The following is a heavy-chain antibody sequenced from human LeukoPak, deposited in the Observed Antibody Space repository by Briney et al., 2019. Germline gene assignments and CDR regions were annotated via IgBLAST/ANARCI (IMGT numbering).Heavy chain of an antibody. CDR2: FDPEDGET. D-gene: IGHD3-10*01. CDR3: ATLQYGSGTARAPGAFDI. Sequence: GASVKVSCKASGGTFSSYAISWVRQAPGKGLEWMGGFDPEDGETIYAQKFQGRVTMTEDTSTDTAYMELSSLRSEDTAVYYCATLQYGSGTARAPGAFDIWGQGTMVTVSS. CDR1: GGTFSSYA. V-gene: IGHV1-24*01. J-gene: IGHJ3*02.